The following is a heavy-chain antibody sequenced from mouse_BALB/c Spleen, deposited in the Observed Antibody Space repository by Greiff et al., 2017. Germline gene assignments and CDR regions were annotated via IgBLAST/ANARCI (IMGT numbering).Heavy chain of an antibody. CDR1: GFTFSSYT. J-gene: IGHJ4*01. Sequence: EVKLMESGGGLVQPGGSLKLSCAASGFTFSSYTMSWVRQTPEKRLEWVAYISNGGGSTYYPDTVKGRFTISRDNAKNTLYLQMSSLKSEDTAMYYCARHEGYDYDVYAMDYWGQGTSVTVSS. CDR3: ARHEGYDYDVYAMDY. D-gene: IGHD2-4*01. V-gene: IGHV5-12-2*01. CDR2: ISNGGGST.